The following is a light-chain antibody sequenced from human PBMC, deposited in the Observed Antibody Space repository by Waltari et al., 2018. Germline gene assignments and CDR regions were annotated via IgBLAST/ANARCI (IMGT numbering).Light chain of an antibody. CDR1: SNDIGAYDF. J-gene: IGLJ2*01. CDR3: SSFTTSKTRV. CDR2: DVD. Sequence: QSALIQPASLSASPGQSITISCTGNSNDIGAYDFVSWHQQHPGKVPKLIIYDVDIRPTVISNRFSGSKSGNTASLTISGLQAEDDSDYYCSSFTTSKTRVFGGGTRVTVL. V-gene: IGLV2-14*03.